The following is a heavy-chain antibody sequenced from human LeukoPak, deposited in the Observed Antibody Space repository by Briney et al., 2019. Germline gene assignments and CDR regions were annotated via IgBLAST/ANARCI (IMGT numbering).Heavy chain of an antibody. Sequence: PSQTLSLTCAISGDSVPSNSSAWHWIRQPPSRGLEWLGRPYYSSNWYNDYALYVKGQITINPDTSKNQFSLQLNSLTHDDITVYDCARGVVVITHGSMYNWFDPWGQGTLVTVSS. CDR2: PYYSSNWYN. CDR3: ARGVVVITHGSMYNWFDP. J-gene: IGHJ5*02. D-gene: IGHD3-22*01. CDR1: GDSVPSNSSA. V-gene: IGHV6-1*01.